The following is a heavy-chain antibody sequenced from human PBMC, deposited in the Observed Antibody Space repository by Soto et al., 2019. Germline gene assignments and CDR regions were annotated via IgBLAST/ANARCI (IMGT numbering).Heavy chain of an antibody. J-gene: IGHJ4*02. D-gene: IGHD2-21*01. CDR3: ARHEQIIVVTGQIYFDF. CDR2: FYYSGAT. V-gene: IGHV4-39*01. CDR1: GGSVSSSSHY. Sequence: QLQLQESGPGLVRPSETLSLSCTVSGGSVSSSSHYWGWVRQPPGKGLEWIGSFYYSGATYYSPSLKSRVTISVDKSKSQFYLKVTSVTAADTAVYYCARHEQIIVVTGQIYFDFWGQGSLVTVSS.